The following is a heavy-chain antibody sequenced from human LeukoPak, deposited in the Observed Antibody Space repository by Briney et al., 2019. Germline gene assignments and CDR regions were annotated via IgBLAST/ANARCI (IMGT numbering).Heavy chain of an antibody. V-gene: IGHV1-46*01. CDR2: INPSGGST. CDR3: ARDSLIKLGVTSSYAFDI. CDR1: GYTFTSYY. J-gene: IGHJ3*02. Sequence: GASVKVSCKASGYTFTSYYMHGVRQAPGQGLEWMGIINPSGGSTSYAQKFQGRVTMTRDTSTSTVYMELSSLRSEDTAVYYCARDSLIKLGVTSSYAFDIWGQGTMVTVSS. D-gene: IGHD7-27*01.